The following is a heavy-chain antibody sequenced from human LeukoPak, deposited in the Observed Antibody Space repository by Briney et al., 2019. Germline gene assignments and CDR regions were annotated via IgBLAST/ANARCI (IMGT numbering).Heavy chain of an antibody. Sequence: SETLSLTCAVYGGSFSGYYWSWIRQPPGKGLEWIGEINHSGSTNYNPSLKSRVTISVDTSKNQFSLKLSSVTAADTAVYYCAREPYYYGSGSLYYFDYWGQGTLVTVSS. CDR1: GGSFSGYY. J-gene: IGHJ4*02. D-gene: IGHD3-10*01. CDR2: INHSGST. CDR3: AREPYYYGSGSLYYFDY. V-gene: IGHV4-34*01.